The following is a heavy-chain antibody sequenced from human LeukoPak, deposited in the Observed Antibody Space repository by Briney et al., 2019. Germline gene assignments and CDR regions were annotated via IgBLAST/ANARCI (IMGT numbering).Heavy chain of an antibody. CDR1: GGSISSSSYY. Sequence: PSETLSFTCTVSGGSISSSSYYWGWIRQTPGKGLEWIVSISYSGNTYDNPSLKSRVTISVDTSKNQFSLRLSSVTAADTAVYYCARHRLSTNRWSGYFPYGMDVWGQGTTVTVSS. CDR2: ISYSGNT. CDR3: ARHRLSTNRWSGYFPYGMDV. V-gene: IGHV4-39*01. D-gene: IGHD3-3*01. J-gene: IGHJ6*02.